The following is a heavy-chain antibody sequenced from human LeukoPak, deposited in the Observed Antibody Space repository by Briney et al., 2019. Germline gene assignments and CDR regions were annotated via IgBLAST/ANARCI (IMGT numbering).Heavy chain of an antibody. Sequence: GGSLRLSCAASGFTFDDYAMHWVRQAPGKGLEWVAIIWYDGSKKYYADSVKGRFTISKDDSKDTVYLQMNSLRAEDTAVYYCAKDRQVGTFDYWGQGTLVTVSS. V-gene: IGHV3-33*06. J-gene: IGHJ4*02. CDR1: GFTFDDYA. D-gene: IGHD1-26*01. CDR3: AKDRQVGTFDY. CDR2: IWYDGSKK.